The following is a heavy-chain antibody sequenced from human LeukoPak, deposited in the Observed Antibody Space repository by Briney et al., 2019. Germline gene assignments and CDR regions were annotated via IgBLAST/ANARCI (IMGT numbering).Heavy chain of an antibody. Sequence: GGSLRLSCAASGFTFSSYGMHWVRQAPGKGLEWVAVISYDGSNKYYADSVKGRFTISRDNSKNTLYLQMNSLRAEDTAVYYCARGRALRYFDWLYNLTFDYWGQGTLVTVSS. D-gene: IGHD3-9*01. CDR3: ARGRALRYFDWLYNLTFDY. J-gene: IGHJ4*02. V-gene: IGHV3-30*03. CDR1: GFTFSSYG. CDR2: ISYDGSNK.